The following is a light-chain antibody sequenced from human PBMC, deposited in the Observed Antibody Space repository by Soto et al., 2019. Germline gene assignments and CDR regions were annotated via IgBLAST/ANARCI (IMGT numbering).Light chain of an antibody. CDR1: SSDVGSYNL. J-gene: IGLJ1*01. CDR3: FSYAGDSVYV. V-gene: IGLV2-23*02. Sequence: QSVLTQPRSVSGSPGQSVAISCTGTSSDVGSYNLVSWFQQHPGKAPKLVIYEVTKRPSGVSDRFSGSKSGNTASLTISGLQAEDEADYYCFSYAGDSVYVFGTGTKVTVL. CDR2: EVT.